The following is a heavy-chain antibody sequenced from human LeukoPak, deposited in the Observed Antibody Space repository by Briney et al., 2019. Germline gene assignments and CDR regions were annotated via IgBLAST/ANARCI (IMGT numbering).Heavy chain of an antibody. CDR1: GFTYSSYE. V-gene: IGHV3-48*03. Sequence: PGGSLRLSCAASGFTYSSYEMNWVRQAPGKGLEWVSYISSSGSTIYYADSVKGRFTISRDNAKNSLYLQMNSLRAEDTAVYYCAKDGRGILTYYFDYWGQGTLVTVSS. CDR3: AKDGRGILTYYFDY. D-gene: IGHD3-16*01. J-gene: IGHJ4*02. CDR2: ISSSGSTI.